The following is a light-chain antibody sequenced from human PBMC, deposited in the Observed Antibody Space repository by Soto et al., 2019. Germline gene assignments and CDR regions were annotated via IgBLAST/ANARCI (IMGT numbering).Light chain of an antibody. CDR3: QQYGGSPRT. Sequence: ESVLTQSPGTLYLSPVERAALSVRPSQSVSSNYLAWYQQKPGQAPRLLIYGASSRATGIPDRFSGSGSGTEFTLTLSRLEPEDFAVYYCQQYGGSPRTFGQGTKVDIK. CDR1: QSVSSNY. J-gene: IGKJ1*01. CDR2: GAS. V-gene: IGKV3-20*01.